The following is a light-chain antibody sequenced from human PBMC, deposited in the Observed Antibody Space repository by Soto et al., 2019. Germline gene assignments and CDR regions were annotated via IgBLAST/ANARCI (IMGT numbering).Light chain of an antibody. CDR2: GAS. V-gene: IGKV3-15*01. J-gene: IGKJ2*01. CDR1: QSVSSN. CDR3: QQYNNWPPNT. Sequence: IVMTQSPATLSVSPGERATLSCRASQSVSSNLAWYQQKPCQAPRLLIYGASTRATGIPGRFSGSGSGTEFTLTISSLQSEDFAVYYCQQYNNWPPNTFGQGTKLEIK.